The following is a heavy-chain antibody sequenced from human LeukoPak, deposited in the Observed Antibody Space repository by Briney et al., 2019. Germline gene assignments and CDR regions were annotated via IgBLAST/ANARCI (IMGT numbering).Heavy chain of an antibody. CDR3: ARGYDILTGYYPPYYYYYMDV. J-gene: IGHJ6*03. CDR1: GGSISSYY. V-gene: IGHV4-4*07. CDR2: IYTSGST. D-gene: IGHD3-9*01. Sequence: SETLSLTCTVSGGSISSYYWSWIRQPAGKGLEWIGRIYTSGSTNYNPSLKSRVTMSVDTSKNQFSLKLSSVTAADTAVYYCARGYDILTGYYPPYYYYYMDVWGKGTTVTISS.